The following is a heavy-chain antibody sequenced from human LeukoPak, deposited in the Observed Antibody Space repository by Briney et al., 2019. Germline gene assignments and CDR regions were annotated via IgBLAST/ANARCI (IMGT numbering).Heavy chain of an antibody. V-gene: IGHV3-30-3*01. Sequence: GGSLRLSCAASGFTFSSYAMHWVRQAPGKGLEWVAVISYDGSNKYYADSVKGRFTISRDNSKNTLYLQMNSLRAEDTAVYYCARMGDYGDYGYFDFWGQGTLVIVSS. CDR3: ARMGDYGDYGYFDF. CDR2: ISYDGSNK. J-gene: IGHJ4*02. D-gene: IGHD4-17*01. CDR1: GFTFSSYA.